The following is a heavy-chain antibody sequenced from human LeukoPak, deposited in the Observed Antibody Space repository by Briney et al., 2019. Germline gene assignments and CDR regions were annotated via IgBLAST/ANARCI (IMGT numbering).Heavy chain of an antibody. D-gene: IGHD1-26*01. V-gene: IGHV4-34*01. Sequence: PSETLSLTCAVYGGSFSGYYWSWIRQPPGKGLEWIGEINHSGSINYNPSLKSRVTISVDTSKNQFSLKLSSVTAADTAVYYCARLVGATWLMYYYYGMDVWGQGTTVTVSS. CDR3: ARLVGATWLMYYYYGMDV. CDR2: INHSGSI. J-gene: IGHJ6*02. CDR1: GGSFSGYY.